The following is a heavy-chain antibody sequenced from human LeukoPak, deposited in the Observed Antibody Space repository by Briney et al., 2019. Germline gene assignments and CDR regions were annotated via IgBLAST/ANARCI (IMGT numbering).Heavy chain of an antibody. CDR1: GGSISSYY. V-gene: IGHV4-59*08. CDR3: ARRRGAPSYDSSGYYYYYGMDV. CDR2: IYYSGST. J-gene: IGHJ6*02. D-gene: IGHD3-22*01. Sequence: SETLSFTCTVSGGSISSYYWSWIRQPPGNGLEWIGYIYYSGSTNYNPSLKSRVTISVDTSKNQFSLKLSSVTAADTAVYYCARRRGAPSYDSSGYYYYYGMDVWGQGTTVTVSS.